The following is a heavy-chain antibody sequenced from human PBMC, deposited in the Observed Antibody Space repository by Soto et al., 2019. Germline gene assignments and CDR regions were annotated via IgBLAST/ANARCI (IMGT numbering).Heavy chain of an antibody. J-gene: IGHJ6*02. CDR1: GFTFSSYG. V-gene: IGHV3-33*01. D-gene: IGHD6-13*01. CDR3: ARGGYSRSWYGPRGYYYYGMDV. Sequence: LRLSCAASGFTFSSYGMHWVRQAPGKGLEWVAVIWYDGSNKYYADSVKGRFTISRDNSKNTLYLQMNSLRAEDTAVYYCARGGYSRSWYGPRGYYYYGMDVWGQGTTVTVSS. CDR2: IWYDGSNK.